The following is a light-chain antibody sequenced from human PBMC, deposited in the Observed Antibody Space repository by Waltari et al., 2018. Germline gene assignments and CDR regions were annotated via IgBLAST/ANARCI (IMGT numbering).Light chain of an antibody. CDR3: MQGTHWPWT. J-gene: IGKJ1*01. V-gene: IGKV2-30*02. CDR1: QSLVHSDGKTY. CDR2: KVS. Sequence: QPASISCRSSQSLVHSDGKTYLNWFHQRPGQSPRRLIYKVSNRDSGVPDRFSGSGSGTDFTLKISRVEAEDVGVYYCMQGTHWPWTFGQGTKVEIK.